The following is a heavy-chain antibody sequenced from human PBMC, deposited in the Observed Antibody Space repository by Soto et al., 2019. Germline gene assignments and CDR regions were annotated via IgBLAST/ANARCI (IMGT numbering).Heavy chain of an antibody. Sequence: GGSLRLSCAVSGVTVNSNFMSWVRQAPGKGLEWVSVIFSGGNADYADSVKGRFIMSRDISKNTLYLQMNSLRAEDTAVYFCVKEFRGAFDYWGQGTLVTVSS. CDR1: GVTVNSNF. D-gene: IGHD3-10*01. CDR2: IFSGGNA. CDR3: VKEFRGAFDY. V-gene: IGHV3-53*01. J-gene: IGHJ4*02.